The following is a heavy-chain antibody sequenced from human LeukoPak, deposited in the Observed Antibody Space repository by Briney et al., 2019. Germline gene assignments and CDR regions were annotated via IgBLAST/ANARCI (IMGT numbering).Heavy chain of an antibody. CDR3: ARRSYGSGSDHFDY. D-gene: IGHD3-10*01. V-gene: IGHV3-11*01. J-gene: IGHJ4*02. CDR2: ISTSGRSI. CDR1: GFTFSDYF. Sequence: GGSLRLSCAASGFTFSDYFMTWIRQAPGKGLEWVSYISTSGRSIDYADSVRGRFTISRDNAKHSLYLQMNSLRAEDTAVYYCARRSYGSGSDHFDYWGQGTLVTVSS.